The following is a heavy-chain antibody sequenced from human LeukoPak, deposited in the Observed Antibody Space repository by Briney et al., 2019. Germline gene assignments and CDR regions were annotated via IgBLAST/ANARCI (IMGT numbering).Heavy chain of an antibody. D-gene: IGHD3-22*01. CDR3: ARANTMIVVPMFDP. J-gene: IGHJ5*02. CDR2: INPNSGGT. CDR1: GYTFTGYY. V-gene: IGHV1-2*02. Sequence: ASVKVSCKASGYTFTGYYMHWVRQAPGQGLAWMGWINPNSGGTNYAQKFQGRVTMTRDTSISTAYMELSRLRSDDTAVYYCARANTMIVVPMFDPWGQGTLVTVSS.